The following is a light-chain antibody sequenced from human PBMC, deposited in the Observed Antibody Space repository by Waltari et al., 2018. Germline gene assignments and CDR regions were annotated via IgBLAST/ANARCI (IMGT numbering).Light chain of an antibody. CDR1: QSVGTW. CDR3: QQYSSFST. Sequence: DIQMTQSPPTLSASVGDRVTISCRASQSVGTWLAWYQQKPGKAPKLLIYMASSLESGVPSRFSGSGSGTEFTLTISSLQPDDFATYSCQQYSSFSTFGQGTKL. CDR2: MAS. V-gene: IGKV1-5*03. J-gene: IGKJ2*01.